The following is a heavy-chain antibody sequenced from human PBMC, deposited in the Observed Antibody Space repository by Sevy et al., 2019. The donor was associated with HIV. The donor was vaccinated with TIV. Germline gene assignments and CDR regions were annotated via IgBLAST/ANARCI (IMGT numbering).Heavy chain of an antibody. J-gene: IGHJ3*02. V-gene: IGHV4-59*01. CDR2: IYYSGST. CDR1: GGSISGNF. CDR3: ASGGGCYYDAFHI. Sequence: SEILSLTCSVSGGSISGNFWTWIRQPPGKGLEWIGYIYYSGSTNSNPSLKSRVSISLDTSKNQFSLRLNSVPASDTAVYYCASGGGCYYDAFHIWGQGTWVPVSS. D-gene: IGHD2-15*01.